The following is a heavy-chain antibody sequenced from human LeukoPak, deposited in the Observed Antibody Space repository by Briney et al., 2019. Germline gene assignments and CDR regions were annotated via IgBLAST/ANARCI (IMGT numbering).Heavy chain of an antibody. CDR1: GYTFTGYY. J-gene: IGHJ4*02. CDR2: INPNSGGT. CDR3: AREERDSYGYTY. D-gene: IGHD5-18*01. Sequence: PGASVKVSCRASGYTFTGYYMHWVRQPAGQGREWMGWINPNSGGTNYAQKFQGWVTMTRDTSISTAYMELSRQRSDDTAVYYCAREERDSYGYTYWGQGTLVTVSS. V-gene: IGHV1-2*04.